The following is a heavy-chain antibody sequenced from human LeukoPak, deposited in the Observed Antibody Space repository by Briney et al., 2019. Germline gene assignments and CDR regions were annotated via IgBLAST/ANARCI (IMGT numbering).Heavy chain of an antibody. V-gene: IGHV4-34*01. D-gene: IGHD2-21*01. CDR2: INHSGST. CDR3: AISNSTLGFDP. J-gene: IGHJ5*02. Sequence: SETLSLTCAVYGGSFSGYYWSWIRQPPGKGLEWIGEINHSGSTNYNPSLKSQVTISVDTSKNQFSLKLSSVTAADTAVYYCAISNSTLGFDPWGQGTLVTVSS. CDR1: GGSFSGYY.